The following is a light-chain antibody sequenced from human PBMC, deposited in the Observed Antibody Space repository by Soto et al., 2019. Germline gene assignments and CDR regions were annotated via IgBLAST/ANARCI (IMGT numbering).Light chain of an antibody. V-gene: IGKV3-15*01. CDR3: QQYNNWPSYT. J-gene: IGKJ2*01. Sequence: EIVMTQSPATLSVSPGERATLSCRASQSVSSNLAWYQQKPGQAPRLLIYGASTRATGIPARVSGSGSGTEFTLTISSLQSEDFAVYYGQQYNNWPSYTFGQGTKLEIK. CDR1: QSVSSN. CDR2: GAS.